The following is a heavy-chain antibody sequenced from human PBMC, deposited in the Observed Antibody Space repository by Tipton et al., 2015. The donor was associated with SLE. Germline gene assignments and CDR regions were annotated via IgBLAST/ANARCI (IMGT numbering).Heavy chain of an antibody. Sequence: TLSLTCTVYGGSFGGYYWSWIRQPPGKGLEWIGEINQSGSTNYNPSLTSRGTISVDMSKKQVSLRLTSVTAADTAVYFCARGKGIAGRPGDAFDIWGQGTVVTVSS. CDR2: INQSGST. CDR1: GGSFGGYY. V-gene: IGHV4-34*01. J-gene: IGHJ3*02. CDR3: ARGKGIAGRPGDAFDI. D-gene: IGHD6-6*01.